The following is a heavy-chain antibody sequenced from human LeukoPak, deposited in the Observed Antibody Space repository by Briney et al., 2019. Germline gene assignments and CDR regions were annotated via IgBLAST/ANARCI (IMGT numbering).Heavy chain of an antibody. J-gene: IGHJ4*02. CDR2: ISSRSTYI. V-gene: IGHV3-21*01. CDR1: GVTFSSYS. CDR3: AREGYSSGCDY. D-gene: IGHD6-19*01. Sequence: GGSLRLSCAASGVTFSSYSMNWVRQAPGKGLEWASSISSRSTYIYYADSVKGRFTISRDNAKNSLYLQMNSLRAEDTAVYYCAREGYSSGCDYWGQGTLVTVSS.